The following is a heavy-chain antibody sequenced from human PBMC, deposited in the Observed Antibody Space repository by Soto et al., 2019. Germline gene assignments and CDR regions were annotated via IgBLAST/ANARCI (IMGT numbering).Heavy chain of an antibody. V-gene: IGHV3-33*01. D-gene: IGHD6-13*01. CDR3: ARDSRSWTNDPFDI. J-gene: IGHJ3*02. CDR2: IWYDGSNK. CDR1: GFTFSSYG. Sequence: QVQLVESGGGVVQPGRSLRLSCAASGFTFSSYGMHWVRQAPGKGLEWVAVIWYDGSNKYYADSVKGRFTISRDNSKNTLYQQMNSLSAEDTALYYCARDSRSWTNDPFDIWGQGTMVTVSS.